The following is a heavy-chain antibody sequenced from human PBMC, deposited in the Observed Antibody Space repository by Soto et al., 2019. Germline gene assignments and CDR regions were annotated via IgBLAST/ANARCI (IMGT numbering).Heavy chain of an antibody. CDR3: ARHFTMVRGVNPQFDY. CDR1: GGSISSSSYY. CDR2: IYYSGST. J-gene: IGHJ4*02. D-gene: IGHD3-10*01. V-gene: IGHV4-39*01. Sequence: SETLSLTCTVSGGSISSSSYYWGWIRQPPGKGLEWIGSIYYSGSTYYNPSLKSRVTISVDTSKNQFSLKLSSVTAADTAVYYCARHFTMVRGVNPQFDYWGQGTLVTVSS.